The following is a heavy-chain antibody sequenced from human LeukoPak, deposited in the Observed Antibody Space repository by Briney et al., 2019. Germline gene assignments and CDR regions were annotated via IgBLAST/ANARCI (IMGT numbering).Heavy chain of an antibody. V-gene: IGHV1-2*02. CDR1: GYTFAVYY. CDR2: INPKSGET. CDR3: AKDWELRWSQGGFGY. Sequence: GASVKVSCKASGYTFAVYYMHWIRQAPGQGLEWMGWINPKSGETNYAQKFQGRVTMTRDTSISTAYMELSGLRFDDTAAYYCAKDWELRWSQGGFGYWGQGTLLTVSS. J-gene: IGHJ4*02. D-gene: IGHD3-10*01.